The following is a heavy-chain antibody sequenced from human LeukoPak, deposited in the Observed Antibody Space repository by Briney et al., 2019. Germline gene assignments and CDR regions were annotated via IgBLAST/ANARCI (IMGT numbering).Heavy chain of an antibody. CDR1: GGTFSSYA. Sequence: SVKVSCKASGGTFSSYAISWVRQAPGQGLEWMGRIIPILGIANYAQKFQGRVTMTTDTSTSTAYMELRSLRSDDTAVYYCARAPPRGITGTTWGQGTLVTVSS. V-gene: IGHV1-69*04. CDR3: ARAPPRGITGTT. CDR2: IIPILGIA. J-gene: IGHJ5*02. D-gene: IGHD1-7*01.